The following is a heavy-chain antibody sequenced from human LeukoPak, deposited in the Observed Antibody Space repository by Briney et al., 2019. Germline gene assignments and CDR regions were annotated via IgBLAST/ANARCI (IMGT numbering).Heavy chain of an antibody. J-gene: IGHJ4*02. V-gene: IGHV3-7*01. CDR2: IKQDGSEK. Sequence: PGGSLRLSCAASGFTFSSYGMSWVRQAPGKGLEWVANIKQDGSEKYYVDSVKGRFTISRDIAKNTLYLQMNSLRAEDTGVYYCAKDHYWSIDYWGRGTLVTVSS. D-gene: IGHD3-3*01. CDR3: AKDHYWSIDY. CDR1: GFTFSSYG.